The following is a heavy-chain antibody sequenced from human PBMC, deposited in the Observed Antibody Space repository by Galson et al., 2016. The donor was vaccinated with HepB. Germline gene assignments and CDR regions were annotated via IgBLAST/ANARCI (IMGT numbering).Heavy chain of an antibody. CDR2: IWYSGKSK. CDR3: ARDHGGYSSTMDV. J-gene: IGHJ6*02. V-gene: IGHV3-33*01. Sequence: SLRLSCAASGFDFRSHGMHWVRQAPGRGLEWVALIWYSGKSKHYSDSVKGRFTISRDNSKNTLYLQMNSLRAEDTAVYYCARDHGGYSSTMDVWGQGTTVTVSS. D-gene: IGHD6-19*01. CDR1: GFDFRSHG.